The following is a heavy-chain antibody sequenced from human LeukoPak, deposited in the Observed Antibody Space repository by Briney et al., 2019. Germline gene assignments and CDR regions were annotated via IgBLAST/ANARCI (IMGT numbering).Heavy chain of an antibody. CDR2: IYYSGST. V-gene: IGHV4-59*01. CDR1: GGSISSYY. J-gene: IGHJ4*02. D-gene: IGHD3-22*01. Sequence: PSETLSLNCTVSGGSISSYYWSWIRQPPGKGLEWIGYIYYSGSTNYNPSLKSRVTISVDTSKNQFSLKLSSVTAADTAVYYCAADDYDSSGYYRPYFDYWGQGTLVTVSS. CDR3: AADDYDSSGYYRPYFDY.